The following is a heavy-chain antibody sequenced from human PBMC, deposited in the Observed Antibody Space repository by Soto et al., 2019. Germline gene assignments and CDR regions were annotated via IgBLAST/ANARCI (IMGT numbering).Heavy chain of an antibody. CDR3: ARDRRVKSGDNYYYYGMYV. V-gene: IGHV1-18*04. J-gene: IGHJ6*04. Sequence: ASVKVSCKASGYTFTSYGISWVRQAPGQGLEWMGWISAYNGNTNYAQKLQGRVTMTTDTSTSTAYMELRSLRSDDTAVYYCARDRRVKSGDNYYYYGMYVWGKGTTVTV. CDR2: ISAYNGNT. D-gene: IGHD1-1*01. CDR1: GYTFTSYG.